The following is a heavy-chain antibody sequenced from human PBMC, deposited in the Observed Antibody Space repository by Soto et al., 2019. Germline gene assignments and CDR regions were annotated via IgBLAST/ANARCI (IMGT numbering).Heavy chain of an antibody. D-gene: IGHD2-2*01. Sequence: GASVKVSCKASGYTFTSYGISWVRQAPGQGREWMGWISAYNGNTNYAQKLQGRVTMTTDTSTSTAYMELRSLRSDDTAVYYCAREPILEYIVVVPAVPGGFDPWGQGTLVTVSS. CDR3: AREPILEYIVVVPAVPGGFDP. J-gene: IGHJ5*02. CDR2: ISAYNGNT. CDR1: GYTFTSYG. V-gene: IGHV1-18*01.